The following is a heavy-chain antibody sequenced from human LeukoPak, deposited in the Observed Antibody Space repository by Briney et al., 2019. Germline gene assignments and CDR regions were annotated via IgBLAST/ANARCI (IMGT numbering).Heavy chain of an antibody. CDR3: ARLSRWSLAAAVNWFDP. Sequence: PSETLSLTCTVSGGSISSSSYYWGWIRQPPGKGLEWIGSIYYSGSTYYNPSLKSRVSISVDTSKNQFSLKLSSVTAADTAVYYCARLSRWSLAAAVNWFDPWGQGTLVTVSS. CDR2: IYYSGST. J-gene: IGHJ5*02. V-gene: IGHV4-39*01. D-gene: IGHD6-13*01. CDR1: GGSISSSSYY.